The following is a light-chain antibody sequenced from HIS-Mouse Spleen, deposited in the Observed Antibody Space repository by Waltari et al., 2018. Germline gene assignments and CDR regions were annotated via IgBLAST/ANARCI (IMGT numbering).Light chain of an antibody. V-gene: IGLV3-10*01. J-gene: IGLJ2*01. CDR2: EDS. CDR1: ALPKKS. Sequence: SYELTQPPSVSVSPGQTARITCSGDALPKKSASWYQQKSGQAPVLVIYEDSKRPSGIPERFAGSSSGTMGTLTISGAQVEDEADYDCYSTDSSGNHRVFGGGTKLTVL. CDR3: YSTDSSGNHRV.